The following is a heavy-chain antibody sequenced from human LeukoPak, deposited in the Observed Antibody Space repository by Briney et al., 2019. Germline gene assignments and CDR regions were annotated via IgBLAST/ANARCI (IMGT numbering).Heavy chain of an antibody. Sequence: PGESLKISGKGSGYSFTSYWIGWVRQMPGKGLEWMGIIYPGDSDTRYSPSFQGQVTISADKSISTAYLQWSSLKASDTAMYYCARHVVVVVPAAILGNYYYYYMDVWGKGTTVTVSS. V-gene: IGHV5-51*01. CDR3: ARHVVVVVPAAILGNYYYYYMDV. CDR2: IYPGDSDT. CDR1: GYSFTSYW. J-gene: IGHJ6*03. D-gene: IGHD2-2*02.